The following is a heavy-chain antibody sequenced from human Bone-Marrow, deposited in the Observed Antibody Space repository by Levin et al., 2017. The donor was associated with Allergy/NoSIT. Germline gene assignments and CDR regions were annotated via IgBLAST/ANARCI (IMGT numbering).Heavy chain of an antibody. CDR1: GYTFTSYG. V-gene: IGHV1-18*01. CDR3: ARVPGGYCSGGTCYSFHMDV. CDR2: ISADNGDT. D-gene: IGHD2-15*01. Sequence: GASVKVSCKSSGYTFTSYGISWVRQAPGQGLEWVGWISADNGDTNFAQKLQGRITMTTDTSTSTAYMELRSRRFDDTAVYYCARVPGGYCSGGTCYSFHMDVWGKGTTVTVSS. J-gene: IGHJ6*03.